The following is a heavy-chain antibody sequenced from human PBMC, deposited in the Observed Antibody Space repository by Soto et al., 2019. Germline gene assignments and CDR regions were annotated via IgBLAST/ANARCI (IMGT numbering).Heavy chain of an antibody. CDR3: AKVRVYGYDTFDY. CDR1: GFTFSSYG. D-gene: IGHD5-12*01. J-gene: IGHJ4*02. CDR2: ISYDGSNK. V-gene: IGHV3-30*18. Sequence: GGSLRLSCAASGFTFSSYGMHWVRQAPGKGLEWVAVISYDGSNKYYADSVKGRFTISRDNSKNTLYLQMNSLRAEDTAVYYCAKVRVYGYDTFDYWGQGTLVTVSS.